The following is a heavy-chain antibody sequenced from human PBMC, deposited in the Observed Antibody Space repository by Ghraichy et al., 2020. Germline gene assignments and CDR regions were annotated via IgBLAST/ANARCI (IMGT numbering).Heavy chain of an antibody. D-gene: IGHD3-10*01. J-gene: IGHJ4*02. V-gene: IGHV3-33*01. CDR3: ARDSVRGVITHIDY. Sequence: GGSLRLSCAASGFTFSSYGMHWVRQAPGKGLEWVAVIWYDGSNKYYADSVKGRFTISRDNSKNTLYLQMNSLRAEDTAVYYCARDSVRGVITHIDYWGQGTLVTVSS. CDR1: GFTFSSYG. CDR2: IWYDGSNK.